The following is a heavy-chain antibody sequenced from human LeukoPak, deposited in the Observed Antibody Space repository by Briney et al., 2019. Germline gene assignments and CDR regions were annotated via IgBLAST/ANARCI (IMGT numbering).Heavy chain of an antibody. CDR1: GYTFTSYD. CDR3: ARGEFSEPGGGMDV. CDR2: MNPNSGNT. J-gene: IGHJ6*02. V-gene: IGHV1-8*01. Sequence: AASVKVSCKASGYTFTSYDINWVRQATGQGLEWMGWMNPNSGNTGYAQKFQGRVTMTRNTSISTAYMELSSLRSEDTAVYYCARGEFSEPGGGMDVWGQGTTVTVSS. D-gene: IGHD2-15*01.